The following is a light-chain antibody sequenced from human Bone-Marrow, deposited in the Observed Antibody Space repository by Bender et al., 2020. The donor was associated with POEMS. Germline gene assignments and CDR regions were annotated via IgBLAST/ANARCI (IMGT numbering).Light chain of an antibody. V-gene: IGLV2-14*03. CDR1: STDMSGYRY. J-gene: IGLJ2*01. Sequence: QSALTQPASVSGSPGQSVTISCTGVSTDMSGYRYVSWHQQRPGEVPKLIIYDVTRRPSGVSGRFSGSKSGSTASLTISGLQAEDEADYYCSSYSTSITLFGGGTKLTVL. CDR2: DVT. CDR3: SSYSTSITL.